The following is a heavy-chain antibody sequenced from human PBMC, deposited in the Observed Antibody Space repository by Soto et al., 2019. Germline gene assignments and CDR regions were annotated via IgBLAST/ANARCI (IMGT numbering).Heavy chain of an antibody. CDR3: ARDRAAAALFDP. J-gene: IGHJ5*02. V-gene: IGHV4-59*01. Sequence: PSETLSLTCTVSGGSISSYYWSWIRQPPGKGLEWIGYIYYSGSTNYNPSLKSRVTISVDTSKNQFSLKLSSVTAADTAVYYCARDRAAAALFDPWGQGTLVTVSS. CDR1: GGSISSYY. CDR2: IYYSGST. D-gene: IGHD6-13*01.